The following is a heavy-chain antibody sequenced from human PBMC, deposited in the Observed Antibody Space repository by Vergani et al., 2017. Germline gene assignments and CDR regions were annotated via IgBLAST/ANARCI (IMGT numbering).Heavy chain of an antibody. CDR1: GGSISSGGYY. CDR3: ARATIAARPGIDY. CDR2: IYYSGST. V-gene: IGHV4-31*03. J-gene: IGHJ4*02. Sequence: QVQLQESGPGLVKPSETLSLTCTVSGGSISSGGYYWSWIRQHPGKGLEWIGYIYYSGSTYYNPSLKSRVTISVDTSKNQFSLKLSSVTAADTAVYYCARATIAARPGIDYWGQGTLVTVSS. D-gene: IGHD6-6*01.